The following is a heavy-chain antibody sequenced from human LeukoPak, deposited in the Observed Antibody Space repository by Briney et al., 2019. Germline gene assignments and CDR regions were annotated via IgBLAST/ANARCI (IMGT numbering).Heavy chain of an antibody. Sequence: SETLSLTCAVYGVSFSGYYWSWIRQPPGKGLEWIGEINHSGSTNYNPSLKSRVTISVDTSKNQFSLKLSSVTAADTAVYYCARDRTYYYDSSGYLPIYYFDYWGQGTLVTVSS. V-gene: IGHV4-34*01. CDR3: ARDRTYYYDSSGYLPIYYFDY. D-gene: IGHD3-22*01. CDR2: INHSGST. J-gene: IGHJ4*02. CDR1: GVSFSGYY.